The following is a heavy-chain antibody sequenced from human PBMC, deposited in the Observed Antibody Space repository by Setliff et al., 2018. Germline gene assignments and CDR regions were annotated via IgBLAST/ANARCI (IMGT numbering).Heavy chain of an antibody. Sequence: PGGSMRLSCAACGFTFSSYAMSWVRQAPGKGPEWVASISANGDTYYGDSVKGRFIISRDNSKNTLYLQMNSLRAEDTAVYYCARDRSGSYDYWGQGKLVTVSS. D-gene: IGHD1-26*01. CDR1: GFTFSSYA. J-gene: IGHJ4*02. CDR2: ISANGDT. V-gene: IGHV3-23*02. CDR3: ARDRSGSYDY.